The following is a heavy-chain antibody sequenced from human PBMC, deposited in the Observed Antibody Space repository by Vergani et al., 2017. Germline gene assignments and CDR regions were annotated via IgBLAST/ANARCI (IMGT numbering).Heavy chain of an antibody. J-gene: IGHJ2*01. CDR3: AKDHYDVWSGYPNLSPFDL. D-gene: IGHD3-3*01. V-gene: IGHV3-30*02. CDR2: IRSDESRR. Sequence: QVQLVESGGGVVQPGGSLRLSCAASGFTFNSYGMHWVRQAPGKGLEWVASIRSDESRRYYGDSMEGPFTISRDNSKNTLYLQMKSLRPEDTALYYCAKDHYDVWSGYPNLSPFDLWGRGTLVTVSS. CDR1: GFTFNSYG.